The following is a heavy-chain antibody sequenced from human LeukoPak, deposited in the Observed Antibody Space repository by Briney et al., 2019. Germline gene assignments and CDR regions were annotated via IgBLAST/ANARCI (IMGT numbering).Heavy chain of an antibody. CDR3: ARQQLSQLYYFDY. Sequence: PSETLSLTCTVSGGPISSYYWSWLRQPPGKGLEWIGYIYYSGSTNYNPSLKSRVTISVDTSKHQFSLKLSSVTAADTAVYYCARQQLSQLYYFDYWGQGTLVTVSS. V-gene: IGHV4-59*01. CDR2: IYYSGST. D-gene: IGHD6-13*01. J-gene: IGHJ4*02. CDR1: GGPISSYY.